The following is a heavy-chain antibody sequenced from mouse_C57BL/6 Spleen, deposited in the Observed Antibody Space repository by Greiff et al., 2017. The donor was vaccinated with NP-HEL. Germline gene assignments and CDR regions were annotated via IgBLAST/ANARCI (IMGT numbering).Heavy chain of an antibody. V-gene: IGHV1-59*01. CDR1: GYTFTSYW. J-gene: IGHJ1*03. CDR2: IDPSDSYT. CDR3: ARSDGNYGWYFDV. Sequence: QVQLQQPGAELVRPGTSVKLSCKASGYTFTSYWMHWVKPRPGQGLEWIGVIDPSDSYTNYNQKFKGKATLTVDTSSSTAYMQLSSLTSEDSAVYYCARSDGNYGWYFDVWGTGTTVTVSS. D-gene: IGHD2-1*01.